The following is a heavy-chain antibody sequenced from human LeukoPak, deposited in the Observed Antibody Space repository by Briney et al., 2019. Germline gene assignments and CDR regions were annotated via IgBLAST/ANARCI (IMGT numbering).Heavy chain of an antibody. Sequence: GGSLRLSCAASGFPFDTYAMSWVRQAPGKGLEWVSTISGSGGSTHYPDSVKGRFTISRDNSKNTLYLQMNSLKTEDTAVYYCTTDERKYQLLPLYYYYYYMDVWGKGTTVTISS. CDR3: TTDERKYQLLPLYYYYYYMDV. CDR2: ISGSGGST. CDR1: GFPFDTYA. J-gene: IGHJ6*03. V-gene: IGHV3-23*01. D-gene: IGHD2-2*01.